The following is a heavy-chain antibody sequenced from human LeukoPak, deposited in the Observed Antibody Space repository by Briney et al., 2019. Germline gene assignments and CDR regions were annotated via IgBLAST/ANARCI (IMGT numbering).Heavy chain of an antibody. CDR1: GYTFTSYA. Sequence: ASVKVSCKASGYTFTSYAMHWVRQAPGQRLEWMGWINAGNGNTKYSQKFQGRVTITRDTSASTAYMELSSLRSDDTAVYYCARDMGATTVEYFQHWGQGTLVTVSS. J-gene: IGHJ1*01. D-gene: IGHD1-26*01. CDR2: INAGNGNT. CDR3: ARDMGATTVEYFQH. V-gene: IGHV1-3*01.